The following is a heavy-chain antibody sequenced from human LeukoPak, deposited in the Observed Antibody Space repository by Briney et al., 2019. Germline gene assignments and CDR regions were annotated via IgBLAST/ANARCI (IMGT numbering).Heavy chain of an antibody. J-gene: IGHJ4*02. Sequence: GASVKVSCKASGYTFTSYGISWVRQAPGQGLEGMGWISAYNGNTNYAQKLQGRVTMTTDTSTSTAYMELRSLRSDDTAVYYCARDARHCSSTSCSYFDYWGQGTLVTVSS. D-gene: IGHD2-2*01. V-gene: IGHV1-18*01. CDR1: GYTFTSYG. CDR3: ARDARHCSSTSCSYFDY. CDR2: ISAYNGNT.